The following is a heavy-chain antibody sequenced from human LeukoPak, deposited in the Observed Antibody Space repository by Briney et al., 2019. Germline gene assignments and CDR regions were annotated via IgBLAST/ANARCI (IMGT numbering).Heavy chain of an antibody. J-gene: IGHJ4*02. D-gene: IGHD4-17*01. Sequence: PGGSLRLSCAASGFTFSGYWMHWVRQAPGKGLVWVSRINSDGSTTSYADSVKGRFTISRDNAKNTLYLQMNSLRAEDTVVYYCARNPPDYGDSRGDYWGQGTLVTVSS. CDR2: INSDGSTT. V-gene: IGHV3-74*01. CDR1: GFTFSGYW. CDR3: ARNPPDYGDSRGDY.